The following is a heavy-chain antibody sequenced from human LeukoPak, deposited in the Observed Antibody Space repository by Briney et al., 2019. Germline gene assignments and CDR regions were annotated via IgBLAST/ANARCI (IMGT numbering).Heavy chain of an antibody. CDR3: AREMSWSGRDY. CDR1: GFAFSSCW. J-gene: IGHJ4*02. D-gene: IGHD3-10*01. V-gene: IGHV3-7*05. CDR2: IKQDGSEK. Sequence: AGGSLRLSCAASGFAFSSCWMSWVRQAPGKGLEWVANIKQDGSEKNYVGSVKGRFTISRDNAKSSLYLQMNSLRAEDTAVYYCAREMSWSGRDYWGQGTLVTVSS.